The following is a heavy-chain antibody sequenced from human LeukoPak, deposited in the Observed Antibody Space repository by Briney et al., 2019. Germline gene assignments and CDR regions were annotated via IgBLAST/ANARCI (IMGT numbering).Heavy chain of an antibody. Sequence: SGGSLRLSCAASGFTFSDYSMNWVRQASGKGLEWISYIGIDSGNTNYADSVKGRFTISGDKAKNSLYLQTNSLRVEDTAVYYCARDYKYAFDNWGQGTLVTVSS. CDR3: ARDYKYAFDN. V-gene: IGHV3-48*01. CDR1: GFTFSDYS. J-gene: IGHJ4*02. CDR2: IGIDSGNT. D-gene: IGHD5-24*01.